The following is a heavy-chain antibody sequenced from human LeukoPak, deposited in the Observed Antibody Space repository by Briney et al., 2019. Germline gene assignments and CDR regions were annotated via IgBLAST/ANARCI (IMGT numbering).Heavy chain of an antibody. Sequence: ASVKASCKAAGYTFTGYYMHWVRQAPGQGLEGMGWINPNSGGTNYAQKFQGRVTMTRDTSISTAYMELSRLTSDDTAVYYCARDPPIGGADVFDIWGQGTMVTVSS. CDR2: INPNSGGT. D-gene: IGHD3-10*01. CDR1: GYTFTGYY. CDR3: ARDPPIGGADVFDI. V-gene: IGHV1-2*02. J-gene: IGHJ3*02.